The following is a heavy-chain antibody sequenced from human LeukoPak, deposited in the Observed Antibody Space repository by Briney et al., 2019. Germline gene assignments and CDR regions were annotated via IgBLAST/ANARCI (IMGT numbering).Heavy chain of an antibody. CDR3: ARNPVWFGEVATSDNWFDP. J-gene: IGHJ5*02. Sequence: GGSLRLSCAASGFTVSSNYMSWVRQAPGKGLEWVSVIYSGGSTYYADSVKGRFTISRDNSKNTLYLQMNSLRSEDTAVYYCARNPVWFGEVATSDNWFDPWGQGTLVTVSS. CDR2: IYSGGST. V-gene: IGHV3-53*05. CDR1: GFTVSSNY. D-gene: IGHD3-10*01.